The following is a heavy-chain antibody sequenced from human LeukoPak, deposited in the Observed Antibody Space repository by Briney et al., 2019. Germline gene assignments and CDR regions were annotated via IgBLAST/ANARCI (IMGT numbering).Heavy chain of an antibody. Sequence: PSQTLSLTCVVSGGSISSGGYSWSWIRQPPGKGLEWIGYIYHGGSTYYNPSLKSRISISVDRSKNQFSLKLYSVTAADTAVYYCARVLRFWSGYLTLFDYWGQGTLVTVSS. V-gene: IGHV4-30-2*01. J-gene: IGHJ4*02. CDR2: IYHGGST. CDR3: ARVLRFWSGYLTLFDY. D-gene: IGHD3-3*01. CDR1: GGSISSGGYS.